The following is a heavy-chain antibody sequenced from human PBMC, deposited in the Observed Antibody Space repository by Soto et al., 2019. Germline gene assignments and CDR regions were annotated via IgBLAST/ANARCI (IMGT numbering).Heavy chain of an antibody. CDR3: ARVHEYGGSSDAFDI. V-gene: IGHV1-69*12. Sequence: QVQLVQSGAEVKKPGSSVKVSCKASGGTFGTSAINWVRQAPGQGLEWMGGIIPIFGTADYAQKFQGRITITADESTRTAYMGLRSLRSEDTALYYCARVHEYGGSSDAFDIWGQGTMVTVSS. CDR2: IIPIFGTA. J-gene: IGHJ3*02. CDR1: GGTFGTSA. D-gene: IGHD2-15*01.